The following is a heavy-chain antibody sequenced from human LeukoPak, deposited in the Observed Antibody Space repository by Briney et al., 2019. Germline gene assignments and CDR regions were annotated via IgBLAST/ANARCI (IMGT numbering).Heavy chain of an antibody. D-gene: IGHD1-26*01. Sequence: GGTLSLYCAASGFTFNSYEMNWVPQAPGKGLEWVTYISSSGRTKYYADSVKGRFTISRDNAKNSLYLQMNSLRAEDTAVYYCAALGATPDYWGERTLVTVSS. V-gene: IGHV3-48*03. CDR1: GFTFNSYE. CDR2: ISSSGRTK. CDR3: AALGATPDY. J-gene: IGHJ4*02.